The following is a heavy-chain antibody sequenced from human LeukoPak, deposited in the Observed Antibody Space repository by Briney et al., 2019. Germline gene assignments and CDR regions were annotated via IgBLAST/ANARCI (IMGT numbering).Heavy chain of an antibody. CDR3: ARRRYYDGSGYLE. CDR1: GDSVSRSDSY. V-gene: IGHV4-39*01. Sequence: SETLSLTCAVSGDSVSRSDSYWDWIRQPPGKGLEWIGTIYYSGRTYYSPSLKSRVTMSVDPSNNQFSLNLRSVTAADTALYYCARRRYYDGSGYLEWGQGTLLSVSS. J-gene: IGHJ1*01. D-gene: IGHD3-22*01. CDR2: IYYSGRT.